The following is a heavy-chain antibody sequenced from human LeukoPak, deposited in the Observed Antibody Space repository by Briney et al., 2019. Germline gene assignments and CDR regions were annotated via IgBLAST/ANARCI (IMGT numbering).Heavy chain of an antibody. CDR3: ARSNQLLWFGEFNYYHMDV. CDR2: IYYSGST. Sequence: MSSETLSLTCTVSGGSISSYYWSWIRQPPGKGLEWIGYIYYSGSTNYNPSLKSRVTISVDTSKNQFSLKLSSVTAADTAVYYCARSNQLLWFGEFNYYHMDVWGKGTTVTVSS. V-gene: IGHV4-59*08. J-gene: IGHJ6*03. CDR1: GGSISSYY. D-gene: IGHD3-10*01.